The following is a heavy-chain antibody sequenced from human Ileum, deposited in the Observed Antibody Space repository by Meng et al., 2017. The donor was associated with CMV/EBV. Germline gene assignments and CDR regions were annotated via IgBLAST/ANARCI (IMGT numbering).Heavy chain of an antibody. Sequence: LRNSQSGLVKASASLSLTVPASAGLISSSYCSWIRQPPGKGLELIGRIYISGSTNYNPSLKNRVTMSVDTSKNQFSLKLSSVTAADTAVYYCAKSGQGESRPFDYWGQGTLVTVSS. CDR3: AKSGQGESRPFDY. CDR2: IYISGST. J-gene: IGHJ4*02. CDR1: AGLISSSY. D-gene: IGHD3-16*01. V-gene: IGHV4-4*07.